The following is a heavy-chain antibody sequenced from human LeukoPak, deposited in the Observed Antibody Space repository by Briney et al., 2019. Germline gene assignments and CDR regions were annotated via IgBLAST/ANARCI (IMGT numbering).Heavy chain of an antibody. CDR3: ARGPLIAAAGTW. Sequence: PGGSLRLSCAASGLTFSSYWMSWVRQAPGEGLEWVAKINQDGTEKAYVDSVRGRFTISRDNAKNSLFLQVNSLRAEDTAVYYCARGPLIAAAGTWRGQGTLVTVSS. CDR1: GLTFSSYW. V-gene: IGHV3-7*03. D-gene: IGHD6-13*01. CDR2: INQDGTEK. J-gene: IGHJ4*02.